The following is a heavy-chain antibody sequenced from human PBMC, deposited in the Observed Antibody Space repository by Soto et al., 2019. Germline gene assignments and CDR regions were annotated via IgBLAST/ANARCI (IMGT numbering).Heavy chain of an antibody. CDR3: ASIPDALDI. Sequence: QLQLQESGSGLVKPSQTLSLTCAVSGGSVSSGGYSWSWIRQPPGKGLEWIGFVYHSGSAYYNPPLRSRVTISVDRSKNHFSLRLSSVTAADTAVYYCASIPDALDIWGHGTMVTVSS. J-gene: IGHJ3*02. V-gene: IGHV4-30-2*01. CDR2: VYHSGSA. D-gene: IGHD2-2*02. CDR1: GGSVSSGGYS.